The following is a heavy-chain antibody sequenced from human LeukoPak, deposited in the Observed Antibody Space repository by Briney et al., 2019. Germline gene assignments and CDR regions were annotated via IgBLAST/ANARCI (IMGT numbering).Heavy chain of an antibody. CDR3: ADIAVAGN. J-gene: IGHJ4*02. Sequence: GGSLRLSCAASGFTFSNYNMNWVRQAPGKGLEWVSYISSSSGTIYYADSVKGRFTISRDNAKNSLYLQMNSLRAEDTAVYYCADIAVAGNWGQGTLVTVSS. D-gene: IGHD6-19*01. CDR2: ISSSSGTI. CDR1: GFTFSNYN. V-gene: IGHV3-48*04.